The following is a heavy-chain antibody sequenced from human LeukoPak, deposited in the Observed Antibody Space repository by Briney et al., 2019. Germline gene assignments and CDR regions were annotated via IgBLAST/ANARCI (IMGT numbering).Heavy chain of an antibody. J-gene: IGHJ1*01. D-gene: IGHD3-22*01. Sequence: GGSLRLSCVASGFSVSGIHMNWVRQAPGKGLEWVSYISSSSSTIYYADSVKGRFTISRDNAKNSLYLQMNSLRAEDTAVYYCATYSSLNRREFQYWGQGTLLTVSS. CDR1: GFSVSGIH. CDR3: ATYSSLNRREFQY. CDR2: ISSSSSTI. V-gene: IGHV3-48*04.